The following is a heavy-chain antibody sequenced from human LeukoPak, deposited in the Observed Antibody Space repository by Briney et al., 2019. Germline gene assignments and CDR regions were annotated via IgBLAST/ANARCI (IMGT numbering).Heavy chain of an antibody. CDR2: IYHSGST. V-gene: IGHV4-38-2*02. CDR1: GYSISSGYY. D-gene: IGHD6-13*01. J-gene: IGHJ4*02. CDR3: ARDPQDSSSWYV. Sequence: PSETLSLTCTVSGYSISSGYYWGWIRQPPGKGLEWIGSIYHSGSTYYNPPLKSRVTISVDTSKNQFSLKLSSVTAADTAVYYCARDPQDSSSWYVWGQGTLVTVSS.